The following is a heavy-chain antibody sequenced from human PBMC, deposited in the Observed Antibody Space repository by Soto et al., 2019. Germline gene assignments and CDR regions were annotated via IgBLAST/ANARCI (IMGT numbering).Heavy chain of an antibody. CDR3: ARSSGGNFGIIIEGSNWFDP. CDR1: GGALRNNA. CDR2: INPHGGST. J-gene: IGHJ5*02. D-gene: IGHD3-3*01. V-gene: IGHV1-46*01. Sequence: ASVKVSCKASGGALRNNAITWVRQAPGQGLEWMGVINPHGGSTKYAQKFQGRVTMTRDTSRSTVYMELRSLRSDDTAIYYCARSSGGNFGIIIEGSNWFDPWGQGTLVTVSS.